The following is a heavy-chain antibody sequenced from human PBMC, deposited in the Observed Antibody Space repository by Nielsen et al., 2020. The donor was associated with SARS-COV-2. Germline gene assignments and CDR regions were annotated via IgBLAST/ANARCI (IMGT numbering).Heavy chain of an antibody. CDR3: ARGRSGTRFDP. CDR2: IAVYNGHA. Sequence: ASVKVSCKASGYSFVTYGISWVRQAPGRGLEWMGWIAVYNGHAEYAQNFKGRVTLTTDTSTSTAYMELRSLRSDDTAVYYCARGRSGTRFDPWGQGTLVTVSS. CDR1: GYSFVTYG. V-gene: IGHV1-18*04. D-gene: IGHD3-10*01. J-gene: IGHJ5*02.